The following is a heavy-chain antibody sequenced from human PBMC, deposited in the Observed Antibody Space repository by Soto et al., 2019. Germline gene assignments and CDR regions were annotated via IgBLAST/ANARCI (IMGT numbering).Heavy chain of an antibody. CDR3: TRGGGDF. V-gene: IGHV4-59*01. CDR2: IYYSGSDSGST. Sequence: SETLSLTCTVSGGSINAYYWSWIRQPPGKGLEWIGYIYYSGSDSGSTSYIPSLKSRVTISVDTSKNQFSLRLTSVTAADTAVYFCTRGGGDFWGQGTLVTVSS. CDR1: GGSINAYY. J-gene: IGHJ4*02. D-gene: IGHD6-25*01.